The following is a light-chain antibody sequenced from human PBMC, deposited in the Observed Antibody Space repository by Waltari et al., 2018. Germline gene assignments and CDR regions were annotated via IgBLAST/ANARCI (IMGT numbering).Light chain of an antibody. CDR3: ASWDGSLGGVV. CDR2: RNN. CDR1: DYNIGNHF. J-gene: IGLJ2*01. Sequence: QSVLSQPPSASGTPGQRVTISCSGSDYNIGNHFVYWYHQLPGAAPKLPIYRNNHLPSGVPDRLPGSQSGPSASLAISGLRSEDEALYYCASWDGSLGGVVFGGGTKLTVL. V-gene: IGLV1-47*01.